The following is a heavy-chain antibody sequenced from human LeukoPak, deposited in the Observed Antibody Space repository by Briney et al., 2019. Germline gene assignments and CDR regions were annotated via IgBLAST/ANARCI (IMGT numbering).Heavy chain of an antibody. Sequence: GGSLRLSCAASGFTFSSYGMSWVRQAPGKGLEWVSGISGNSGTTYYADSVKGRFTISRDNAKNSLYLQMNSLRAEDTAVYYCARGGSSWPLPFDYWGQGTLVTVSS. V-gene: IGHV3-23*01. J-gene: IGHJ4*02. CDR2: ISGNSGTT. CDR1: GFTFSSYG. D-gene: IGHD6-13*01. CDR3: ARGGSSWPLPFDY.